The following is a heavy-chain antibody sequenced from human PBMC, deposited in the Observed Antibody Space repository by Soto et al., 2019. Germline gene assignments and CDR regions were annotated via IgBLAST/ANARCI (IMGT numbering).Heavy chain of an antibody. D-gene: IGHD2-21*01. V-gene: IGHV1-8*01. CDR1: GYTFTSYD. Sequence: ASVKVSCKASGYTFTSYDINWVRQATGQGLEWMGWMNPNSGNTGYAQKFQGRVTMTRNTSISTAYMELSSLRSEDTAVYYCARSLDYCGGDCPPYYYYYMDVWGKGTTVTVSS. J-gene: IGHJ6*03. CDR3: ARSLDYCGGDCPPYYYYYMDV. CDR2: MNPNSGNT.